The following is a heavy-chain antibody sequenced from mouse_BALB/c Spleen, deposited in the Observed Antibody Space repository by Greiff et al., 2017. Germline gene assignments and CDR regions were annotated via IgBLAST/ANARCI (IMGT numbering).Heavy chain of an antibody. V-gene: IGHV1-54*01. J-gene: IGHJ2*01. CDR2: INPGSGGT. Sequence: QVHVKQSGAELVRPGTSVKVSCKASGYAFTNYLIEWVKQRPGQGLEWIGVINPGSGGTNYNEKFKGKATLTADKSSSTAYMQLSSLTSDDSAVYFCARPPLDSSGYDYWGQGTTLTVSS. CDR1: GYAFTNYL. CDR3: ARPPLDSSGYDY. D-gene: IGHD3-2*01.